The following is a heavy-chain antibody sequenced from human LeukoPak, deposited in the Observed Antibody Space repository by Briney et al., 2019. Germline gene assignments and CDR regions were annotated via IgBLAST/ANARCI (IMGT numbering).Heavy chain of an antibody. D-gene: IGHD1-14*01. V-gene: IGHV3-7*03. CDR3: AKDTGTLNADFDY. Sequence: GGSLRLSCAASGFTFSSYWMSWVRQAPGKGLEWVANIKQDGSEKSYVDSVKGRFTISRDNTKNSLYLQMSSLRAEDTAVYYCAKDTGTLNADFDYWGQGTLVTVSS. CDR1: GFTFSSYW. J-gene: IGHJ4*02. CDR2: IKQDGSEK.